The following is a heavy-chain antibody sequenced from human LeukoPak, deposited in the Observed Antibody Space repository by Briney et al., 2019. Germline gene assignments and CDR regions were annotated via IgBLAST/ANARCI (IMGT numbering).Heavy chain of an antibody. CDR2: IKQDGSEK. CDR1: GFTFSSYW. D-gene: IGHD3-10*01. V-gene: IGHV3-7*01. CDR3: ARGYSGSYYFYDWFDA. Sequence: PGGSLRLSCAASGFTFSSYWMSWVRQAPGEGLEWVANIKQDGSEKYYVDSVKGRFTISRDNAKNSLYLQMNSLRAEDTAVYYCARGYSGSYYFYDWFDAWGQGTLVTVSS. J-gene: IGHJ5*02.